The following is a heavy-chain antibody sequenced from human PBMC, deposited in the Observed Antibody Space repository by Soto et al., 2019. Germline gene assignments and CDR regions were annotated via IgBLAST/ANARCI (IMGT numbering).Heavy chain of an antibody. Sequence: SETLSLSCTVSGGSISSSSYYWGWIRQPPGKGLEWIGSIYYSGSTYYNPSLKSRVTISVDTSKNQFSLKLSSVTAADTAVYYCARPSTHCSSTSCSVDVWGKGTTVTVSS. J-gene: IGHJ6*04. D-gene: IGHD2-2*01. V-gene: IGHV4-39*01. CDR3: ARPSTHCSSTSCSVDV. CDR1: GGSISSSSYY. CDR2: IYYSGST.